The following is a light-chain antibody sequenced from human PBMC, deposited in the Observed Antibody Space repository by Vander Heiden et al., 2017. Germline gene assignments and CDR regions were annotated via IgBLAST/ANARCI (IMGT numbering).Light chain of an antibody. CDR2: RNN. Sequence: QSVLTQPPSASGTPGQRVTIPCSGSSSNLGSNTVNWYQQLPGTAPKLLIYRNNQRPSAVPDRFSGSKSGTSASLAISGLQSEDEADYYCAAWDDSLNGPNWVFGGGTKLTVL. CDR1: SSNLGSNT. V-gene: IGLV1-44*01. CDR3: AAWDDSLNGPNWV. J-gene: IGLJ3*02.